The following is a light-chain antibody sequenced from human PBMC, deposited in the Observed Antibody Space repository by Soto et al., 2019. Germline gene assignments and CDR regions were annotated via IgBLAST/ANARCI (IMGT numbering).Light chain of an antibody. V-gene: IGKV1-5*03. Sequence: DIPMTQSPSTLSASVGDRVTITCRASQSISSWLAWYQQKPGKAPDLLIYKASSLESGVPSRFSGSGSGTEFTLTISSLQPDDFATYYCQQYSSYVTFGQGTKLEIK. CDR3: QQYSSYVT. CDR1: QSISSW. CDR2: KAS. J-gene: IGKJ2*01.